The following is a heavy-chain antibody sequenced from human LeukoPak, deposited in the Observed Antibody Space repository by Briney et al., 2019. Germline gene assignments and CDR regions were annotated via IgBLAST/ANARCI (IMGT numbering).Heavy chain of an antibody. Sequence: GGSLRLSCAASGFTFTNSAMTWVRQAPGKGLEWVSTVSGSGGNTYYADSVKGRFTISRDNSENTLYLQMNSLRAQDTAVYYCAKSLAVPGSPDYWGQGTLVTVSS. CDR3: AKSLAVPGSPDY. J-gene: IGHJ4*02. CDR1: GFTFTNSA. CDR2: VSGSGGNT. D-gene: IGHD6-19*01. V-gene: IGHV3-23*01.